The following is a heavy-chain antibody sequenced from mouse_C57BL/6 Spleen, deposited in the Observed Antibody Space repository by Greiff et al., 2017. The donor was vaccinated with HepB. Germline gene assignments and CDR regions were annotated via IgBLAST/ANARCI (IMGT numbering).Heavy chain of an antibody. V-gene: IGHV1-50*01. Sequence: QVQLKQPGAELVKPGASVKLSCKASGYTFTSYWMQWVKQRPGQGLEWIGEIDPSDSYTNYNQKFKGKATLTVDTSSSTAYMQLRSLTSEDSAVYYCARSQLGRAAYWGQGTLVTVSA. CDR2: IDPSDSYT. CDR3: ARSQLGRAAY. D-gene: IGHD4-1*02. CDR1: GYTFTSYW. J-gene: IGHJ3*01.